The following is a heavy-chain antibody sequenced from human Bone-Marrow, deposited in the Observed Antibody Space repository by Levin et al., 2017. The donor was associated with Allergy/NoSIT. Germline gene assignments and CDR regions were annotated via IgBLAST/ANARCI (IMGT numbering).Heavy chain of an antibody. CDR1: GFTFHKNA. CDR2: INGNGRNT. D-gene: IGHD2-21*01. CDR3: TKDVAASADWFDS. V-gene: IGHV3-23*01. J-gene: IGHJ5*01. Sequence: GESLKISCAASGFTFHKNAMAWVRQAAGKGLEWVSTINGNGRNTHYADSVQGRFTISRDNSKNTLYLQMNSLRAEDTALYFCTKDVAASADWFDSWGQGTLVTVSS.